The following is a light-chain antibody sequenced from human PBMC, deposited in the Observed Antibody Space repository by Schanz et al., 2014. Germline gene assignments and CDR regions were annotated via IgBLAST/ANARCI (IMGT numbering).Light chain of an antibody. CDR1: QSGFIN. Sequence: MTQSPSTLSASVGDRVTITCRASQSGFINYLAWYQQKPGQTPRLLIYGASSRATGIPDRFSGSGSGTEFTLTISSLQSEDFGVYYCQQYNNWPPLYTFGQGTKLEIK. CDR3: QQYNNWPPLYT. J-gene: IGKJ2*01. V-gene: IGKV3D-15*01. CDR2: GAS.